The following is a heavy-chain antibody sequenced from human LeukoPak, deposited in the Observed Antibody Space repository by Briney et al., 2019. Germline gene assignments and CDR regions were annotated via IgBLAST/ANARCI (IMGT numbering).Heavy chain of an antibody. J-gene: IGHJ4*02. D-gene: IGHD6-19*01. CDR3: ARESSGWFDY. V-gene: IGHV3-66*01. Sequence: GGSLRLSCAAPGFTVSSNYMSWVRQAPGKGLEWVSVIYSGGSTYYADSVKGRFTISRDNSKNTLYLQMNSLGAEDTAVYYCARESSGWFDYRGQGTLVTVSS. CDR1: GFTVSSNY. CDR2: IYSGGST.